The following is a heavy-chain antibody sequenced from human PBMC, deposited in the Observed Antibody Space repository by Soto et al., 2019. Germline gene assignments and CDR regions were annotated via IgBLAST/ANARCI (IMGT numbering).Heavy chain of an antibody. V-gene: IGHV3-23*01. CDR1: GFTFSSYA. Sequence: GGYLRLSCAASGFTFSSYAMRWVRQAPGKGLEWVSAISGSGGSTYYADSVKGRFTISRDNSKNTLYLQMNSLRAEDTAVYYCARRGPGTFFAYSGQGTLVIVSA. J-gene: IGHJ4*02. D-gene: IGHD6-13*01. CDR3: ARRGPGTFFAY. CDR2: ISGSGGST.